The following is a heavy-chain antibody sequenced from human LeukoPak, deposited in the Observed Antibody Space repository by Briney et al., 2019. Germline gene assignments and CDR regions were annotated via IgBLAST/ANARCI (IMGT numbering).Heavy chain of an antibody. D-gene: IGHD4-17*01. Sequence: QSGGSLRLSCAASGFTVSSNYMSWVRQAPGRGLEWVSVIYTNGNTYYADSAKGRFTISRDNSKNTLYLQINSLTADDTALYYCARGLYGPVPLYWGQGTLVTVTS. CDR1: GFTVSSNY. CDR3: ARGLYGPVPLY. J-gene: IGHJ4*02. V-gene: IGHV3-53*01. CDR2: IYTNGNT.